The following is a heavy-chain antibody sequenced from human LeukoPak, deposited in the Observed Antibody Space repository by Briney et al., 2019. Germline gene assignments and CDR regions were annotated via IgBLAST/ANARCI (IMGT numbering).Heavy chain of an antibody. J-gene: IGHJ6*03. CDR1: GGSFSGYY. Sequence: PSETLSLTCAVYGGSFSGYYWSWIRQPPGKGLEWIWEINHSGSTNYNPSLKSRVTISVGTSKNQFSLKLSSVTAADTAVYYCARHVSAYSSGLPYYMDVWGKGTTVTVSS. CDR3: ARHVSAYSSGLPYYMDV. CDR2: INHSGST. V-gene: IGHV4-34*01. D-gene: IGHD6-19*01.